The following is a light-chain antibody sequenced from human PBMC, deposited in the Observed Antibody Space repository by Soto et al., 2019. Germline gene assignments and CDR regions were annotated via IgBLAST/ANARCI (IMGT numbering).Light chain of an antibody. V-gene: IGLV2-18*02. CDR1: SGDVGSYNR. J-gene: IGLJ1*01. CDR2: EVS. Sequence: QSVLTQPPSVSGSPGQSVTISCTGTSGDVGSYNRVSWYQQPPGTAPKLMIYEVSNRPSGVPDRFSGSKSGNTASLTISGLQAEDEADYYCSSYASTSTYVFGTGTKATVL. CDR3: SSYASTSTYV.